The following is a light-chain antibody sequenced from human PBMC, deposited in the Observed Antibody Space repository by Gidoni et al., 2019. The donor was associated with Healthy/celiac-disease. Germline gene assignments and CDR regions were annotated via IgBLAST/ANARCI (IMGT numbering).Light chain of an antibody. Sequence: AIQLTQSPSSLSASVGDRVTITCRASQGISSALAWYQQKPGKAPKLLIYDASSLESGVPSRFSGSGSGTDFTLTISSLQPEDFATYYCLTFGPGTKVDIK. CDR1: QGISSA. CDR3: LT. J-gene: IGKJ3*01. CDR2: DAS. V-gene: IGKV1-13*02.